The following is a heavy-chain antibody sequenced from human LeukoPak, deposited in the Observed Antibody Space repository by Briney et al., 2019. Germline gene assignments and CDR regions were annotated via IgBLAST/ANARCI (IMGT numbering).Heavy chain of an antibody. D-gene: IGHD6-13*01. V-gene: IGHV1-24*01. CDR3: ATAGLAGNYFDY. J-gene: IGHJ4*02. Sequence: ASVKVSCKVSGYTLTYLSMHWVRQAPGKGHEWMGGFDPEDGETIYAQKFQGRVTMTEDTSTDTAYMELSSLRSEDTAVYYCATAGLAGNYFDYWGQGTLVTVSS. CDR2: FDPEDGET. CDR1: GYTLTYLS.